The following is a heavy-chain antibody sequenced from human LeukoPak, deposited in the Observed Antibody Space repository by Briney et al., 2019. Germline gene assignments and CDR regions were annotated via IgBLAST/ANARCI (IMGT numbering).Heavy chain of an antibody. CDR2: ISYSGNT. V-gene: IGHV4-34*01. Sequence: SETLSLTCAVYSESFIGYFWSWIRQPPGKGLEWIGSISYSGNTYYNPTLNSRVTISVDTSKNQFTLKLSSVTAADTAVYYCARRAHSGSYSPFDYWGQGTLVTVSS. CDR3: ARRAHSGSYSPFDY. CDR1: SESFIGYF. J-gene: IGHJ4*02. D-gene: IGHD1-26*01.